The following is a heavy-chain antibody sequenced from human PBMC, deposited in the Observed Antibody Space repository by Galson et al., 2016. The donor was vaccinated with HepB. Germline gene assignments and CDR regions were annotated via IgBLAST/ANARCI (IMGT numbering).Heavy chain of an antibody. D-gene: IGHD6-19*01. Sequence: SVKVSCKASGGTFSNYVISWVRQAPGQRLEWMGWINAGNGNTKYSQKFQGRVTISRDTSASTGYMELSSLRSEDTAVYYCARTLSSGWFVYFDHWGQGTLVTVSS. CDR3: ARTLSSGWFVYFDH. J-gene: IGHJ4*02. V-gene: IGHV1-3*01. CDR2: INAGNGNT. CDR1: GGTFSNYV.